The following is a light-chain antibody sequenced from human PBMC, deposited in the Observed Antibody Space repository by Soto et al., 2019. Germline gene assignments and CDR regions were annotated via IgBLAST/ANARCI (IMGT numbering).Light chain of an antibody. V-gene: IGKV3-20*01. CDR2: GAS. J-gene: IGKJ1*01. CDR3: QQYGTSPRT. Sequence: DIVMTQSPPTLSLSPGERATLSCRASQSISSNYLAWYQQKPGQSPRLLIYGASSRATGIPDRFSGRGSGTDFTLTISRLEPEDFAVYFCQQYGTSPRTFGRGTKVDIK. CDR1: QSISSNY.